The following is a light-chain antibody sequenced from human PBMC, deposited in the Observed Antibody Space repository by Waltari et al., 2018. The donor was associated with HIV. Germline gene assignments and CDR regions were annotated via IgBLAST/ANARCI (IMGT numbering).Light chain of an antibody. CDR3: MQALQTPPWT. J-gene: IGKJ1*01. V-gene: IGKV2-28*01. CDR2: LGA. CDR1: QSLLHSNGYNY. Sequence: IVMTQSPLSLPVTPGEPASISCRSSQSLLHSNGYNYLDWYLQKPGQSPQLLIYLGAHRASGVPDRFSGSGSGTDFTLKISRVEAEDVGVYYCMQALQTPPWTFGQGTKVEIK.